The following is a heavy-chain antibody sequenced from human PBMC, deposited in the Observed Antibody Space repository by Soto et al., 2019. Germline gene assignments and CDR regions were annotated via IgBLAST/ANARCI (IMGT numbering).Heavy chain of an antibody. Sequence: PGESRTISCQDSGYSFTTYWIAWVRHMPGKGLEWMGIIYPGDSDTRYSPSFQGQVTMSADKSISTAYLQWSSLKASDTAIYYCAIHNGTTTGMDVWGQGTTVTVSS. CDR3: AIHNGTTTGMDV. V-gene: IGHV5-51*01. D-gene: IGHD1-7*01. CDR1: GYSFTTYW. J-gene: IGHJ6*02. CDR2: IYPGDSDT.